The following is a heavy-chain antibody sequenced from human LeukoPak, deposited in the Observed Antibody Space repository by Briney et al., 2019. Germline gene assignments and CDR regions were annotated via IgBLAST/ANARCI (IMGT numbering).Heavy chain of an antibody. CDR1: GGSISSGSYY. CDR3: AAYSRSDACDI. J-gene: IGHJ3*02. D-gene: IGHD6-13*01. Sequence: SESLSLTCTVSGGSISSGSYYWSWIRQPAGKGLEWIGRIYTSGSTNYNPSLKSRVTISVDTSKNQFSLKLSSVTAADTAVYYCAAYSRSDACDICGQGTMVTVSS. V-gene: IGHV4-61*02. CDR2: IYTSGST.